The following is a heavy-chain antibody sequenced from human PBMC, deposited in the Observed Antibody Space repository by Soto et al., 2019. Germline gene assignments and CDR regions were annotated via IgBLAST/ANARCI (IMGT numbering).Heavy chain of an antibody. J-gene: IGHJ4*02. CDR2: ISSGGTTT. V-gene: IGHV3-23*01. D-gene: IGHD6-19*01. Sequence: PGGSLRLSCAASGFTFSPHAMSWVRQAPGKGLEWVSSISSGGTTTFYAASVEGRFTISRDNSKNSLYLQMNSLRADDTALYYCAREGGSIGGWFGRKFDSWGQGXQVTVSS. CDR3: AREGGSIGGWFGRKFDS. CDR1: GFTFSPHA.